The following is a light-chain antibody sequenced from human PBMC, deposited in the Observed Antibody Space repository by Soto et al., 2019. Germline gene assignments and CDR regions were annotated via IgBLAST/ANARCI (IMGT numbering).Light chain of an antibody. Sequence: DIQMTQSPSSLSASVGDRVTITCRASQSISSYFNRDQQKPGKAPKLLIYAASSLQSGVPSRFSGSGSGTDFTLTISRLQPEDFATYYCQQSYSTPRVYTFGQGTKLEIK. J-gene: IGKJ2*01. V-gene: IGKV1-39*01. CDR2: AAS. CDR3: QQSYSTPRVYT. CDR1: QSISSY.